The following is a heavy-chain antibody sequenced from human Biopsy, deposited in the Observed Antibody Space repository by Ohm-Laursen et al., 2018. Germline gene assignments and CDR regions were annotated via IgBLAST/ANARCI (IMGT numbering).Heavy chain of an antibody. J-gene: IGHJ4*02. Sequence: SVKVSCKAPTGTFTSYGIIWVRQAPGQGLEWMGRIIPILRTTAYAQTFLGRVTITADSPTSTVDMELTSLTSDDTAVYFCAREVIGYQLPCDDWGQGTLVTVSS. D-gene: IGHD2-2*01. CDR2: IIPILRTT. CDR1: TGTFTSYG. V-gene: IGHV1-69*11. CDR3: AREVIGYQLPCDD.